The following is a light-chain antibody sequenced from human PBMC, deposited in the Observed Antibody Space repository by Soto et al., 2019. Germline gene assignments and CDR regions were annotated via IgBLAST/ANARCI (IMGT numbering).Light chain of an antibody. J-gene: IGLJ2*01. CDR3: SSYTSSLTRV. CDR1: NSDVGGYNY. Sequence: QAVVTQPASVSGSPGQSITISCTGTNSDVGGYNYVSWYQQHPGKAPKLIIYEVSNRPSGVSNRFSGSKSGNTASLIISGLQAEDEAHYYCSSYTSSLTRVFGGGTKVTVL. CDR2: EVS. V-gene: IGLV2-14*01.